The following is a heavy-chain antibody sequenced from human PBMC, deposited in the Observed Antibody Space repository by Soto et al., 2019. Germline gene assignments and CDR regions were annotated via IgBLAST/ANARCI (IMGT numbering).Heavy chain of an antibody. CDR2: IYYSGST. J-gene: IGHJ5*02. CDR1: GGSISSYY. Sequence: SETLSLTCTVSGGSISSYYWSWVRQPPGKGLEWIGYIYYSGSTNYNPSLKSRVTISVDTSKNQFSLKLSSVTAADTAVYYCARDKTIYDYVWGSYRYGWFDPWGQGTLVTVSS. D-gene: IGHD3-16*02. CDR3: ARDKTIYDYVWGSYRYGWFDP. V-gene: IGHV4-59*01.